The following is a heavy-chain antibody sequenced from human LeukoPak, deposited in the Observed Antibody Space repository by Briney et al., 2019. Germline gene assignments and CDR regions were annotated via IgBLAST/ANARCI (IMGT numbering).Heavy chain of an antibody. V-gene: IGHV3-21*01. J-gene: IGHJ4*02. CDR2: ISSTSNYI. CDR1: GFTFSHYN. D-gene: IGHD2-15*01. Sequence: PGGSLSLSCTASGFTFSHYNIHWVRQAPGKGLEWVSYISSTSNYIDYGDSVKGRFTISRDNAKNSVFLQLNSLRAEDTAVYHCVRAPPTWGGGSVVDFDSWGQGTLVIVSS. CDR3: VRAPPTWGGGSVVDFDS.